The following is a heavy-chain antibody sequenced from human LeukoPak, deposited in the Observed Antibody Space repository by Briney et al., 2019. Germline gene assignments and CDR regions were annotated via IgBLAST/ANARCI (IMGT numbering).Heavy chain of an antibody. V-gene: IGHV4-39*01. CDR2: IYYSGST. CDR1: GGSISSSSYY. CDR3: ARRFVGYCSCTSCSAPDY. J-gene: IGHJ4*02. D-gene: IGHD2-2*01. Sequence: PSETLSLTCTVSGGSISSSSYYWGWIRQPPGKGLEWIGSIYYSGSTYYNPSLKSRVTISVDTSKNQFSLKLSSVTAADTAVYYCARRFVGYCSCTSCSAPDYWGQGTLVTVSS.